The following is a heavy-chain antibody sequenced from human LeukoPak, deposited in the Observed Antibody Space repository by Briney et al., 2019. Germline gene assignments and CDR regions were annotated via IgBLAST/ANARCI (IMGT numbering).Heavy chain of an antibody. CDR2: IKQDGSEK. CDR1: GFTFSSYW. J-gene: IGHJ4*02. V-gene: IGHV3-7*01. D-gene: IGHD3-10*01. CDR3: AKDIREIMVAVLGY. Sequence: GGSLRLSCAASGFTFSSYWMSWVRQAPGKGLEWVANIKQDGSEKYYVDSVKGRFTISRDNAKNSLYLQMNSLRAEDTAVYYCAKDIREIMVAVLGYWGQGTLVTVSS.